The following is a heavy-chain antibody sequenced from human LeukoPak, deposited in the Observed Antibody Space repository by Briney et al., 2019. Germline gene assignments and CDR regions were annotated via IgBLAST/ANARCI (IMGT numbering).Heavy chain of an antibody. CDR3: ARGVSGWFDY. J-gene: IGHJ4*02. CDR1: GFTFSDYN. CDR2: ISRSGSTK. V-gene: IGHV3-11*04. Sequence: GGSLRLSCAASGFTFSDYNMRWIRQAPGKGLEWVSSISRSGSTKYYADSVKGRFTISRDNSKNTLYLQMGSLRAEDMAVYYCARGVSGWFDYWGQGTLVTVSS. D-gene: IGHD6-19*01.